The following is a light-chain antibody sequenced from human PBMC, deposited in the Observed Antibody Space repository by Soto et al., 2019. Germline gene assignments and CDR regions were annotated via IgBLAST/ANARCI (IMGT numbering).Light chain of an antibody. Sequence: EIVMAQSPATLSVSPGERATLSCRASQSVSSTLAWYQQKPGQAPWLLIYGASTRATGVPARFSGSGSGTEFTLTISSLQSVDFAVYYCQQYNNWPLTFGGGTKVEI. CDR3: QQYNNWPLT. CDR2: GAS. CDR1: QSVSST. V-gene: IGKV3-15*01. J-gene: IGKJ4*01.